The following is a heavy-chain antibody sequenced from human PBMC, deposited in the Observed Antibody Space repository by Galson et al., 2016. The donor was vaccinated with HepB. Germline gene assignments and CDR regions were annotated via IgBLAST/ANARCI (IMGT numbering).Heavy chain of an antibody. CDR2: IVVGSGNT. J-gene: IGHJ4*02. V-gene: IGHV1-58*02. CDR3: AATIVATTAGFDY. CDR1: GFTFTSLA. Sequence: SVKVSCKASGFTFTSLAMQWVRQARGQRLEWIGWIVVGSGNTNYAQKLQERVTITRDMSTSTAYMELSSLGSEDTAVDYCAATIVATTAGFDYWGQGTLVTVSS. D-gene: IGHD5-12*01.